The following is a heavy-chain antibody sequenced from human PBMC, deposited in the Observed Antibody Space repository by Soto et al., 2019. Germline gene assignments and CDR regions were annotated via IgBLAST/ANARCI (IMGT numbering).Heavy chain of an antibody. J-gene: IGHJ6*02. D-gene: IGHD3-10*01. CDR3: AGLYPSYYYYYGMDV. Sequence: GESLKISCKGSGYSFTSYWIGWVRQMPGKGLEWMGIIYPGDSDTRYSPSFQGQVTISADKSISTAYLQWSSLKASDTAMYYCAGLYPSYYYYYGMDVWGQGTTVTVSS. V-gene: IGHV5-51*01. CDR1: GYSFTSYW. CDR2: IYPGDSDT.